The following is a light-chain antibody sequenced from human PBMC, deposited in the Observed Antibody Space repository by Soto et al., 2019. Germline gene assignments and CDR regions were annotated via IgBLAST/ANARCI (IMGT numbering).Light chain of an antibody. V-gene: IGKV3-11*01. J-gene: IGKJ4*01. CDR1: QSISTD. CDR3: QQRSRWPLT. CDR2: GAS. Sequence: DIVLTQSPATLSLSPGERATLSCRAGQSISTDLAWYQQKPGQAPRLLIYGASDRATGIPARFSGSGSGTDFTLTISSLAPEDLAVYYCQQRSRWPLTFGGGTKVEIK.